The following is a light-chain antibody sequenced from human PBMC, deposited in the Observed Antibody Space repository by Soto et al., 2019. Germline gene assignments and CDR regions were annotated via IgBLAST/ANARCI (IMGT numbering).Light chain of an antibody. CDR2: YAS. CDR3: QPYNNWPLT. V-gene: IGKV3-15*01. J-gene: IGKJ4*01. Sequence: TQSPATLSVSPGEGVTLSCRASQTIKNLLAWYQQRPGQSPRLLLYYASTRATGVPTRFSGSRSGAEFTLTINSLQSEDFAVYYCQPYNNWPLTFGGGTKVDIK. CDR1: QTIKNL.